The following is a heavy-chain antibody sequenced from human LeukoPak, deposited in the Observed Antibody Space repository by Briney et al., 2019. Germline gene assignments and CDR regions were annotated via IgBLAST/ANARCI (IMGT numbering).Heavy chain of an antibody. CDR2: MNPNSGNT. Sequence: ASVKVSCKASGYTFTSYDINWVRQATGQGLEWMGWMNPNSGNTGYAQKFQGRVTMTRNTPISTAYMELSSLRSEDAAVYYCARGIQLRYFDWLFGEDSVIDYWGQGTLVTVSS. CDR3: ARGIQLRYFDWLFGEDSVIDY. CDR1: GYTFTSYD. J-gene: IGHJ4*02. D-gene: IGHD3-9*01. V-gene: IGHV1-8*01.